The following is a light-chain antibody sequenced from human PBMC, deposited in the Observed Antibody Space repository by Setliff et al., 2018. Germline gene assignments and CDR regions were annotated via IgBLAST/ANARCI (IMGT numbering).Light chain of an antibody. CDR1: SSNIGGNT. V-gene: IGLV1-44*01. CDR3: AVWDDNLNGPL. CDR2: TNN. Sequence: QSVLTQPPSASGTPGQRATISCSGSSSNIGGNTVNWYQQLPGSAPKLLIYTNNQRPSGVPDRFSGSKSGTSASLAISGLQSEDEADYYCAVWDDNLNGPLFGGGT. J-gene: IGLJ2*01.